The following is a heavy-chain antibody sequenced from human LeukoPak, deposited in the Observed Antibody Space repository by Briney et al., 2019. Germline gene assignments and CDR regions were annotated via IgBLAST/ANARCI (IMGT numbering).Heavy chain of an antibody. CDR2: ISSSSSTI. J-gene: IGHJ4*02. Sequence: GGSLRLSCAASGFTFSSYEMNWVRQAPGKGLEWVSYISSSSSTIYYADSVKGRFTISRDSAKNSLYLQMDSLRVEDTAIYYCARCSGWAFKNWGQGTLVTVSS. CDR3: ARCSGWAFKN. D-gene: IGHD6-19*01. V-gene: IGHV3-48*03. CDR1: GFTFSSYE.